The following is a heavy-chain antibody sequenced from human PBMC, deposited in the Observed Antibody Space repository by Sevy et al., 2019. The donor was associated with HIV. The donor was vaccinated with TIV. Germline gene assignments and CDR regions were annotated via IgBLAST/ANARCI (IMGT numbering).Heavy chain of an antibody. CDR3: AREEEDYVWGTSRDLTFFDY. CDR1: GFTFSDAW. D-gene: IGHD3-16*02. J-gene: IGHJ4*02. Sequence: GGSLRLSCEASGFTFSDAWMNWVRQAPGKGLEWVSSISSSSSYIYYADSVKGRFTISRDNAKNSLYLQMNSLRAEDTAVYYCAREEEDYVWGTSRDLTFFDYWGQGTLVTVSS. CDR2: ISSSSSYI. V-gene: IGHV3-21*01.